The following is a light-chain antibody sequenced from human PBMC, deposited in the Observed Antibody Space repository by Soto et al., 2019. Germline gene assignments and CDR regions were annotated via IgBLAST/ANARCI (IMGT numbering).Light chain of an antibody. CDR3: QQYGSSGVT. CDR1: ESVSSK. J-gene: IGKJ3*01. CDR2: DAS. Sequence: EIVMTQSPATLSVSPGERATLSCRASESVSSKLVWYQKKPGQAPRLLIHDASTRATGIPARFSGSGSGTEFILTISRLEPEDFAVYYCQQYGSSGVTFGPGTKVDIK. V-gene: IGKV3-15*01.